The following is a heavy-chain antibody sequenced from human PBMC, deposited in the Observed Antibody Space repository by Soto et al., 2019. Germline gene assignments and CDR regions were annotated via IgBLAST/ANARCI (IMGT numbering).Heavy chain of an antibody. CDR1: GFSFEDYA. Sequence: PGGSLRLSCAVSGFSFEDYAMHWVRQAPGKGLEWVSAISGSGGSTYYADSVKGRFTISRDNSKNTLYLQMNSLRAEDTAVYYCAKKRGYYTVWGQGTLVTVSS. D-gene: IGHD3-3*01. CDR2: ISGSGGST. J-gene: IGHJ4*02. CDR3: AKKRGYYTV. V-gene: IGHV3-23*01.